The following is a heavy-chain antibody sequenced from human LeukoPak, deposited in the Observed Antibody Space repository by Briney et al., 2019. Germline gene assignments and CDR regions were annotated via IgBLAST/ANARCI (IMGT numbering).Heavy chain of an antibody. J-gene: IGHJ4*02. Sequence: GASVKVPCKTSGYTFTDYYMHWVRQAPGQGLEWLGWINSHSGATKYAPKFQGRVTMTRDTSIKTSYMELNTLRSDDTAVYYCARPPTGHYGYEVFDYWGQGTLVTVSS. D-gene: IGHD4-17*01. CDR1: GYTFTDYY. CDR2: INSHSGAT. V-gene: IGHV1-2*02. CDR3: ARPPTGHYGYEVFDY.